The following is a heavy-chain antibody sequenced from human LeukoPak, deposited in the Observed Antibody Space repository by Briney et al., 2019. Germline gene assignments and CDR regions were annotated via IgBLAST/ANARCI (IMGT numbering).Heavy chain of an antibody. CDR1: GFTFGEYG. CDR2: IRSKGHGGTT. D-gene: IGHD3-22*01. J-gene: IGHJ4*02. CDR3: TLTMIVVARSHFDY. V-gene: IGHV3-49*04. Sequence: GGSLGLSCTASGFTFGEYGMSWVRQAPGKGLEWIGFIRSKGHGGTTEYAASVKGRFTISRDDSKSIAYLQLNSLKTEDTAVYYCTLTMIVVARSHFDYWGQGTLVTVSS.